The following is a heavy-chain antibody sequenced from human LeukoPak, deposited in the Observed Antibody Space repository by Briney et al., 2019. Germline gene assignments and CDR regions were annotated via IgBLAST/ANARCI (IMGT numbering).Heavy chain of an antibody. Sequence: SSQTLSLTCTVSGGSISSGDYYWSWIRQPPGKGLEWIGYINYSGSTYYNPSLKSRVTISVDTSKNQFSLKLSSVTAADTAVYYCASASPNIAVVPAARNDAFDIWGQGTMVTVSS. CDR3: ASASPNIAVVPAARNDAFDI. CDR2: INYSGST. D-gene: IGHD2-2*01. J-gene: IGHJ3*02. CDR1: GGSISSGDYY. V-gene: IGHV4-30-4*08.